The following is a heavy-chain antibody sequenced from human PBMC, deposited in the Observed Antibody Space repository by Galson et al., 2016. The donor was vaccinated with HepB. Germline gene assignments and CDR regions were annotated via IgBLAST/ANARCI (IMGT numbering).Heavy chain of an antibody. CDR2: IWYDGSNK. V-gene: IGHV3-33*01. Sequence: SLRLSCAASGFTFSSYGMHWVRQAPGKGREWVAVIWYDGSNKYYADSVKGRFTISRDNSKNTLYLQMNSLRAEDTAVYYCARDVLRYFDWLLYGGSNYYSSGMDVWGQGTTGTVSS. D-gene: IGHD3-9*01. J-gene: IGHJ6*02. CDR1: GFTFSSYG. CDR3: ARDVLRYFDWLLYGGSNYYSSGMDV.